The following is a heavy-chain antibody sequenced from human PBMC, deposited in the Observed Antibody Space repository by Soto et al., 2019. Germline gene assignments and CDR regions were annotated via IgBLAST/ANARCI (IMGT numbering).Heavy chain of an antibody. V-gene: IGHV1-69*01. CDR1: GGTVSSYA. Sequence: QLHLVQSGAEVKKAGSSVKVSCKASGGTVSSYAITWVRQAPGKGLEWMGVFIPIFVSAHYAPKFQGRITITADESTSTAYMELSGLTSEDTAIYYCARDVSSDTMAFRGYDLWGQGTQVTVSS. J-gene: IGHJ4*02. CDR2: FIPIFVSA. D-gene: IGHD3-10*01. CDR3: ARDVSSDTMAFRGYDL.